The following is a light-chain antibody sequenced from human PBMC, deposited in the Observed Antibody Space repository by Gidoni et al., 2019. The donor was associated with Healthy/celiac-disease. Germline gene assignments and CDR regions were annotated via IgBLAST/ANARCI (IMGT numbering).Light chain of an antibody. J-gene: IGKJ4*01. V-gene: IGKV4-1*01. CDR1: QSVLYSSNNKNY. Sequence: VMSQSPHPPAVSLGERATINCKSSQSVLYSSNNKNYLAWYQQKPGQPPKLLIYWASTRESGVPDRFSGSGSGTDFTLTISSLQAEDVAVYYCQQYYSTLTFGGGTKVEIK. CDR3: QQYYSTLT. CDR2: WAS.